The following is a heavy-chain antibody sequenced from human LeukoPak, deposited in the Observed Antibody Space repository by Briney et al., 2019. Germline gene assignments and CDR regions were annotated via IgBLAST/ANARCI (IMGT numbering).Heavy chain of an antibody. Sequence: GGSLRLSCAASGFTFSNYAMSWVRQAPGKGLEWVSAISGSANNTYYADSVRGRFTISRDNSKDTLYLHMKDLRALDTAMYYCAKDGRYYFGSGSYPFDSWGQGTRVTVSS. J-gene: IGHJ5*01. CDR3: AKDGRYYFGSGSYPFDS. CDR1: GFTFSNYA. CDR2: ISGSANNT. V-gene: IGHV3-23*01. D-gene: IGHD3-10*01.